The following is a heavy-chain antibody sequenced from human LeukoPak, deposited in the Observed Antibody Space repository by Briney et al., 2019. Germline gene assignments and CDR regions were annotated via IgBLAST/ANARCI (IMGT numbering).Heavy chain of an antibody. CDR3: AGYSSSWTGNAFDI. CDR1: GGSISSYY. D-gene: IGHD6-13*01. CDR2: IYYSGST. Sequence: SETLSLTCTVTGGSISSYYWSWMRQPPGKGLEGIGYIYYSGSTNYNPSLKSRVTISVDTSKNQFSLKLSSVTAADTAVDYCAGYSSSWTGNAFDIWGQGTMVTVSS. V-gene: IGHV4-59*01. J-gene: IGHJ3*02.